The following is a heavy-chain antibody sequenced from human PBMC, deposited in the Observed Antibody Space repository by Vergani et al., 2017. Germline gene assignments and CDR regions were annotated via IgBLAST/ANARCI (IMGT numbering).Heavy chain of an antibody. D-gene: IGHD3-3*01. CDR3: ARAEFLEWYLT. V-gene: IGHV3-30*03. J-gene: IGHJ5*02. Sequence: QVQLVESGGGVVQPGRSLRLSCAASGFTFSSYGMHWVRQAPGKGLEWVAVISYDGSNKYYADSVKGRFTISRDNAKNSLYLQMNSLRAEDTAVYYCARAEFLEWYLTWGQGTLVTVSS. CDR1: GFTFSSYG. CDR2: ISYDGSNK.